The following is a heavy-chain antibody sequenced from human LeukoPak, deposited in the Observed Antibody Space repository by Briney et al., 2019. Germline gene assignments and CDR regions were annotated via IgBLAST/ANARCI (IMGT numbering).Heavy chain of an antibody. D-gene: IGHD1-1*01. V-gene: IGHV1-69*05. CDR3: ARAATGTTSRVWFDP. CDR1: GGTFSSYA. CDR2: IIPIFGTA. J-gene: IGHJ5*02. Sequence: SVKVSCKASGGTFSSYAISWVRQAPGQGLEWMGGIIPIFGTANYAQKFQGRVTITTDESTSTAYMELSSPRSEDTAVYYCARAATGTTSRVWFDPWGQGTLVTVSS.